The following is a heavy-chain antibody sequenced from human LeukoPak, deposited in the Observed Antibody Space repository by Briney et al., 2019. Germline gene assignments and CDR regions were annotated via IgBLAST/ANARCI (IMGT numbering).Heavy chain of an antibody. V-gene: IGHV4-61*02. J-gene: IGHJ4*02. CDR2: IYTSGST. Sequence: SETLSLTCTVSGGSISSGSYYWSWIRQPAGKGLEWIGRIYTSGSTNYNPSPKSRVTISVDTSKNQFSLKLSSVTAADTAVYYCARGTDFWSGYPIHYWGQGTLVTVSS. CDR1: GGSISSGSYY. CDR3: ARGTDFWSGYPIHY. D-gene: IGHD3-3*01.